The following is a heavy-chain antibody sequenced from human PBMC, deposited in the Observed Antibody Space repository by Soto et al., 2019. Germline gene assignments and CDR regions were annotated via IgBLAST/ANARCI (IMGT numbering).Heavy chain of an antibody. V-gene: IGHV1-69*08. J-gene: IGHJ4*02. CDR3: ARDVGYSSGWYDY. D-gene: IGHD6-19*01. Sequence: QVQLVQSGAEVKKPGSSVKVSCKASGGTFSSYTISWVRQAPGQGLEWMGRIIPILGIANYAQKFQGRVTITADKSTSTAYRELSSLRSEDTAVYYCARDVGYSSGWYDYWGQGTLVTVSS. CDR2: IIPILGIA. CDR1: GGTFSSYT.